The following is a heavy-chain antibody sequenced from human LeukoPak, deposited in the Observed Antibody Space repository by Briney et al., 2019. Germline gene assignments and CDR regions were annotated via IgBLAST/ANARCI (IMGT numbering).Heavy chain of an antibody. CDR2: LYSGGNT. J-gene: IGHJ4*02. CDR1: GFTVSSSY. Sequence: GGSLRLSCAASGFTVSSSYMSWVRQAPGKGLEWVSVLYSGGNTYYADSVKGRFTISRDNAKNSLYLQMNSLKAEDTAVYYCTRAVGPIHYFDYWDQGTLVTVSS. CDR3: TRAVGPIHYFDY. V-gene: IGHV3-53*01.